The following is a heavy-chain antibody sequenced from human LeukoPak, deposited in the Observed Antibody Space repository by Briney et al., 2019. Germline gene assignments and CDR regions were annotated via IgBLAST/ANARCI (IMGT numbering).Heavy chain of an antibody. CDR3: ANWRAAAGPGYYFDY. J-gene: IGHJ4*02. V-gene: IGHV3-23*01. CDR1: GFTFSSYA. CDR2: ISGSGGST. D-gene: IGHD6-13*01. Sequence: GGSLRLSCAASGFTFSSYAMSWVRQAPGKGLEWVSAISGSGGSTYYADSVKGRFTISRDNSKNTLYLQMNSLRAEDTAVYYCANWRAAAGPGYYFDYWGQGTLVTVSS.